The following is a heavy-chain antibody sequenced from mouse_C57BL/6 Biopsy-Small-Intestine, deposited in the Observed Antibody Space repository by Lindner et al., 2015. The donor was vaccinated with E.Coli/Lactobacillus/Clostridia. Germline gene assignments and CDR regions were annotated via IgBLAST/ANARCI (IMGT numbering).Heavy chain of an antibody. CDR3: AANFGTLAWFAY. D-gene: IGHD2-1*01. CDR2: ISPYNAIS. Sequence: VQLQESGPELVKPGASVKISCKASGYSFTGYYIHWVKQSHGNILDWIGYISPYNAISSYNQEFKGKALLTVDKSSSTAYMELRSLTSEDSAVYYCAANFGTLAWFAYWGQGTLVTVSA. CDR1: GYSFTGYY. V-gene: IGHV1-31*01. J-gene: IGHJ3*01.